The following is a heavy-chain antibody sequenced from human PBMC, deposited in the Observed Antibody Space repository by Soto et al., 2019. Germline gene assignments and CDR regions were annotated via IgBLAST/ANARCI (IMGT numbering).Heavy chain of an antibody. CDR1: GYSFTGYW. CDR3: ATGTLWFGELRAFDI. CDR2: IYPGDSDT. J-gene: IGHJ3*02. Sequence: HGESLKISCKGSGYSFTGYWIGWVRQMPGKGLEWMGIIYPGDSDTRYSPSFQGQVTISADKSISTAYLQWRSLKASDTGIYYCATGTLWFGELRAFDIWGPGTVVTVS. D-gene: IGHD3-10*01. V-gene: IGHV5-51*01.